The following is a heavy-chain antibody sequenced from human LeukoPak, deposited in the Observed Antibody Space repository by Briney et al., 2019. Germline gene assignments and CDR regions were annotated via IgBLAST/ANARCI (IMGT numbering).Heavy chain of an antibody. V-gene: IGHV3-30*18. Sequence: PGGSLRLSCAASGFTFSSYGMHWVRQAPGKGLEWVAVISYDGSNKYYADSVKGRFTISRDNSKNTLYLQMNSLRAEDTAVYYCAKDQGYLVGVVAAGAYFDYGGQGPLVTVSS. CDR3: AKDQGYLVGVVAAGAYFDY. CDR2: ISYDGSNK. D-gene: IGHD2-15*01. J-gene: IGHJ4*02. CDR1: GFTFSSYG.